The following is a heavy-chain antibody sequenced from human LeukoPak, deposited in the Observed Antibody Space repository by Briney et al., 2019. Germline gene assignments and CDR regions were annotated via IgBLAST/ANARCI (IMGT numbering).Heavy chain of an antibody. J-gene: IGHJ4*02. Sequence: GGSLRLSCAASGFTFSSYAMSWVRQAPGKGLEWVSAISGSGGSTYYADSVKGRFTISRDNSKNTLYLQMNSLRAEDTAVYYCAKTPGYCSSTSCHIDYWGQGTLVTASS. CDR1: GFTFSSYA. CDR2: ISGSGGST. CDR3: AKTPGYCSSTSCHIDY. V-gene: IGHV3-23*01. D-gene: IGHD2-2*01.